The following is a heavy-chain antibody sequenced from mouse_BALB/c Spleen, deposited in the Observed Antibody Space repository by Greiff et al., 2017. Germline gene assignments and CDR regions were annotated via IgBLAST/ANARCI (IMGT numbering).Heavy chain of an antibody. Sequence: QVHVKQSGAELVRPGTSVKISCKASGYTFTNYWLGWVKQRPGHGLEWIGDIYPGGGYTNYNEKFKGKATLTADTSSSTAYMQLSSLTSEDSAVYFCARPYGSTYYFDYWGQGTTLTVSS. CDR3: ARPYGSTYYFDY. CDR2: IYPGGGYT. J-gene: IGHJ2*01. CDR1: GYTFTNYW. V-gene: IGHV1-63*02. D-gene: IGHD1-1*01.